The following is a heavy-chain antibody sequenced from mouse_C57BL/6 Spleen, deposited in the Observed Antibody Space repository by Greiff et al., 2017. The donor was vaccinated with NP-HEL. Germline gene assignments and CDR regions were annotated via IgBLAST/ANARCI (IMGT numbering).Heavy chain of an antibody. CDR1: GYAFTNYL. CDR3: ARHYFDY. J-gene: IGHJ2*01. Sequence: VQLKESGAELVRPGTSVKVSCKASGYAFTNYLIEWVKQRPGQGLEWIGVINPGSGGTNYNEKFKGKATLTADKSSSTAYMQLNSLTSEDSAVYFCARHYFDYWGQGTTLTVSS. CDR2: INPGSGGT. V-gene: IGHV1-54*01.